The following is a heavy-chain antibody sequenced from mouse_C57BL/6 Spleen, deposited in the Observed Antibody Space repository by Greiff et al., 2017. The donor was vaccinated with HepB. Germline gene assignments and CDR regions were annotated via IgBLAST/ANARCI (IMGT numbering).Heavy chain of an antibody. CDR3: ARFGIYYDYLDY. CDR1: GFTFSDYG. CDR2: ISSGSSTI. D-gene: IGHD2-4*01. Sequence: EVMLVESGGGLVKPGGSLKLSCAASGFTFSDYGMHWVRQAPEKGLEWVAYISSGSSTIYYADTVKGRVTISRDNAKNTLFLQMTSLRSEDAAMYYCARFGIYYDYLDYWGQGTTLTVSS. J-gene: IGHJ2*01. V-gene: IGHV5-17*01.